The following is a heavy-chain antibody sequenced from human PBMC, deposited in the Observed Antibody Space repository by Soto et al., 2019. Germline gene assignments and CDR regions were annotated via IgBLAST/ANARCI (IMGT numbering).Heavy chain of an antibody. CDR2: IIPIFGTA. V-gene: IGHV1-69*13. D-gene: IGHD6-6*01. CDR3: ARVLGIAARKPRLDY. J-gene: IGHJ4*02. CDR1: GGTFSSYA. Sequence: SVKVSFKASGGTFSSYAISWVRQAPGQGLEWMGGIIPIFGTANYAQKFQGRVTITADESTSTAYMELSSLRSEDTAVYYCARVLGIAARKPRLDYWGQGTLVTVSS.